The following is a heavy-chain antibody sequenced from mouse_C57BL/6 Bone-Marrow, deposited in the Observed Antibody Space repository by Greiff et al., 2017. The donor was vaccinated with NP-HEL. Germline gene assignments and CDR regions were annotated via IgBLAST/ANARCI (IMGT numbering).Heavy chain of an antibody. Sequence: QVQLKESGAELARPGASVKLSCKASGYTFTSYGISWVKQRTGQGLEWIGEIYPRSGNTYYNEKFKGKATMTAYKSSSTAYMELRSLTSEDSAVYFCAAGSNPFAYWGQGTLVTVSA. CDR3: AAGSNPFAY. CDR2: IYPRSGNT. V-gene: IGHV1-81*01. J-gene: IGHJ3*01. CDR1: GYTFTSYG. D-gene: IGHD2-5*01.